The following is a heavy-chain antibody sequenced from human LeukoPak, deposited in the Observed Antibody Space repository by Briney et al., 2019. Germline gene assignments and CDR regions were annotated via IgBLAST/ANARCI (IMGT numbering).Heavy chain of an antibody. J-gene: IGHJ5*02. V-gene: IGHV3-7*04. CDR1: GFTFNIFW. D-gene: IGHD3-10*01. Sequence: GGSLRLSCAASGFTFNIFWMSWVRQAPGKGLEWVANIKEDGSVKYYVDSVKGRFTISRDNDKNSLYLQMNRLRAEDTAVYYCAGAPAGSGSWFDPWGQGTLVTVSS. CDR3: AGAPAGSGSWFDP. CDR2: IKEDGSVK.